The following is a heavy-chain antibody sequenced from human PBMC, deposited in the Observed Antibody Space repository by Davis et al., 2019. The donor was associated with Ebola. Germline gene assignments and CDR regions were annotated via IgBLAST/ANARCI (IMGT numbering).Heavy chain of an antibody. V-gene: IGHV3-21*04. J-gene: IGHJ4*02. CDR3: AREDSGTYYTIYYFDY. CDR1: GFTFSSYS. D-gene: IGHD3-10*01. CDR2: ISSSSSYI. Sequence: PGGSLRLSCAASGFTFSSYSMNWVRQAPGKGLEWVSSISSSSSYIYYADSVKGRFTISRDNAKNSLYLQMNSLRAEDTAVYYCAREDSGTYYTIYYFDYWGQGTLVTVSS.